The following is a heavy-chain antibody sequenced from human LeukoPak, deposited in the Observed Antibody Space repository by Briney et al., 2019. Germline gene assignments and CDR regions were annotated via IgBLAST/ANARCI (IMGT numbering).Heavy chain of an antibody. D-gene: IGHD6-19*01. J-gene: IGHJ5*02. V-gene: IGHV3-64D*09. CDR2: ISSNGGRT. Sequence: GGSLRLSCSASGFTFSTYAMHWVRQAPGKGLEYVSAISSNGGRTYYADSVKGRFTISRDNSKNTLYLQMSSLRAEDTAVYFCVKDSSGYNWFDTWGQGTLVTVSS. CDR3: VKDSSGYNWFDT. CDR1: GFTFSTYA.